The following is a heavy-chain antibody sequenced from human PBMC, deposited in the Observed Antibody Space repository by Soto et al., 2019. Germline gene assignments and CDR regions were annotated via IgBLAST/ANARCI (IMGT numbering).Heavy chain of an antibody. V-gene: IGHV4-34*01. CDR2: INHSGST. D-gene: IGHD5-18*01. J-gene: IGHJ4*02. Sequence: SETLSLTCAVYGGSFSGYYWSWIRQPPGKGLEWIGEINHSGSTNYNPSLKSRVTISVDTSKNQFSLKLSSVTAADTAVYYCARKFGYSYGNMAVAGNPFDYWGQGTLVTVSS. CDR1: GGSFSGYY. CDR3: ARKFGYSYGNMAVAGNPFDY.